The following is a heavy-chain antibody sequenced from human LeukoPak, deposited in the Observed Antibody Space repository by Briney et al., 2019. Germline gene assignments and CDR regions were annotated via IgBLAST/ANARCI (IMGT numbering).Heavy chain of an antibody. CDR1: GYSFTNYW. Sequence: GESLKISCKGSGYSFTNYWIGWVRQMPGKGLEWMGIIYPGDSDTRYSPSFQGQVTISADKSISTAYLQWSSLKASDTAMYYCARGSVAAAGTVYNWFDPWGQGTLVTVSS. CDR3: ARGSVAAAGTVYNWFDP. J-gene: IGHJ5*02. D-gene: IGHD6-13*01. V-gene: IGHV5-51*01. CDR2: IYPGDSDT.